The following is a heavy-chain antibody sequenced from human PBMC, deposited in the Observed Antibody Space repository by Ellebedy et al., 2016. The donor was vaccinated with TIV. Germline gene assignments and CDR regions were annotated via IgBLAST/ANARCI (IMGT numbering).Heavy chain of an antibody. V-gene: IGHV1-69*13. J-gene: IGHJ6*02. Sequence: ASVKVSCKASGGTFSSYAISWVRQAPGQGLEWMGGIIPIFGTANYAQKFQGRVTITADESTSTAYMELSSLRSEDTAVYYCARARRYYYDRSGYYYSNYYYGMDVWGQGTTVTVSS. D-gene: IGHD3-22*01. CDR3: ARARRYYYDRSGYYYSNYYYGMDV. CDR1: GGTFSSYA. CDR2: IIPIFGTA.